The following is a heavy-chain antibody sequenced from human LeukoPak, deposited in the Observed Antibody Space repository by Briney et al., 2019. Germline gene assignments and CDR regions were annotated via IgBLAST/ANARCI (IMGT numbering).Heavy chain of an antibody. V-gene: IGHV4-38-2*01. Sequence: SETLSLTCAVSGYSISSGYYWGWIRQPPGKGLEWIGSIYHSGSTYYNPSLKSRVTISVDTSKNQFALKLSSVTAADTAVYYCARQRAATIFGVVIDHFDYWGQGTLVTVSS. CDR3: ARQRAATIFGVVIDHFDY. CDR2: IYHSGST. J-gene: IGHJ4*02. CDR1: GYSISSGYY. D-gene: IGHD3-3*01.